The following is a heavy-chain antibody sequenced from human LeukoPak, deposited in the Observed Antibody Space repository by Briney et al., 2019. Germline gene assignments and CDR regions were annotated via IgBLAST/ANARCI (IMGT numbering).Heavy chain of an antibody. CDR1: GGTFSSYA. J-gene: IGHJ6*04. CDR3: ARAVTMVRGVIMDYYYGMDV. CDR2: IIPIFGTA. D-gene: IGHD3-10*01. V-gene: IGHV1-69*06. Sequence: GSSVKVSCKASGGTFSSYAISWVRQAPGQGLEWMGGIIPIFGTANYAQEFQGRVTITADKSTSTAYMELSSLRSEDTAVYYCARAVTMVRGVIMDYYYGMDVWGKGTTVTVSS.